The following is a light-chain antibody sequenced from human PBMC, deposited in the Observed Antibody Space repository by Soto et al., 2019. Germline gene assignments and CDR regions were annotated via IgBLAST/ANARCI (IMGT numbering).Light chain of an antibody. J-gene: IGKJ3*01. CDR2: GTF. CDR3: QHLNNWAPFT. CDR1: QDITTY. Sequence: IQLTQSPSSLSASVGDRASITCRASQDITTYLAWYQQKQGKAPKLLISGTFTLHSGVPSRFNGSGSGTDFTLTISRLQPEDFAIYYCQHLNNWAPFTFGPGTKVDLK. V-gene: IGKV1-9*01.